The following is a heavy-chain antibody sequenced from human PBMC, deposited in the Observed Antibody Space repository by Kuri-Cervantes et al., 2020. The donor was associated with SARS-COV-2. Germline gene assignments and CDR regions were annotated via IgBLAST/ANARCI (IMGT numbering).Heavy chain of an antibody. D-gene: IGHD6-13*01. V-gene: IGHV4-38-2*02. J-gene: IGHJ4*02. Sequence: SETLSLTCTVSGGSISSYYWSWIRQPPGKGLEWIRSIYHSGSTYYNPSLKSRVTISVDTSKNQFSLKLSSVTAADTAVYYCARGGYSSSWYEGFDYWGQGTLVTVSS. CDR3: ARGGYSSSWYEGFDY. CDR1: GGSISSYY. CDR2: IYHSGST.